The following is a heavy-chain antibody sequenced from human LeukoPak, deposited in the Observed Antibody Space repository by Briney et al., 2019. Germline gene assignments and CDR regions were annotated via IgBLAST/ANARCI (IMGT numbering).Heavy chain of an antibody. CDR3: AVMRDCSSTSCYGYFDY. J-gene: IGHJ4*02. Sequence: HGESLKISCKGSGYSFTSYWIGWVRQMPGKGLEWMGIIYPGDSDTRYSPSFQGQVTISADKSISTAYLQWSSLKASDTAMYYCAVMRDCSSTSCYGYFDYWGQGTQVTVSS. CDR1: GYSFTSYW. D-gene: IGHD2-2*01. CDR2: IYPGDSDT. V-gene: IGHV5-51*01.